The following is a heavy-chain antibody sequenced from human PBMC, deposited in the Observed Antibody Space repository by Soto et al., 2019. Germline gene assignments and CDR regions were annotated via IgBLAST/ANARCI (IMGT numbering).Heavy chain of an antibody. CDR1: GGSFSNYA. V-gene: IGHV1-69*01. D-gene: IGHD6-19*01. CDR3: AREWCNRPVAGSNAFHI. J-gene: IGHJ3*02. CDR2: VVPMFDTP. Sequence: QVQLVQSGAEVKNPGSSVKVSCKASGGSFSNYAFSWLRQAPGQGLEWIGGVVPMFDTPVYAQKFRDRVTITAVQSTGTVYMELSPLKSDDTAFYFCAREWCNRPVAGSNAFHIWGRGTQVTVSS.